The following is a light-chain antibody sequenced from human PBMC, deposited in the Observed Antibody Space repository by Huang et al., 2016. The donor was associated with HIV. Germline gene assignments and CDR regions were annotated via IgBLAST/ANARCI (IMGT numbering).Light chain of an antibody. Sequence: EIVLTQSPGTLSLSPGERATLSFRASLSVSSSYLAWYQQNPGQAPSLLIYGASIRATGIPDRFSGSGSGTDFTLTISRLEPEDFAVYYCQQYDTSFTFGPGTKVDIK. J-gene: IGKJ3*01. V-gene: IGKV3-20*01. CDR2: GAS. CDR3: QQYDTSFT. CDR1: LSVSSSY.